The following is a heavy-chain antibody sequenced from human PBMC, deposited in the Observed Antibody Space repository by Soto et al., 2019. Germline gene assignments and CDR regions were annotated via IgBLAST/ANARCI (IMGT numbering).Heavy chain of an antibody. J-gene: IGHJ4*02. V-gene: IGHV1-18*01. CDR1: GYTFTSYG. Sequence: QVQLVQSGAEVKKPGASVKVSCKASGYTFTSYGISWVRQAPGQGLEWMGWISAYNGNTNYAQKLQRRVTMTTDTSTSTAYMELRSLRSDDTAVYYCARDIPQVVPAALPFDYWGQGTLVTVSS. CDR2: ISAYNGNT. D-gene: IGHD2-2*02. CDR3: ARDIPQVVPAALPFDY.